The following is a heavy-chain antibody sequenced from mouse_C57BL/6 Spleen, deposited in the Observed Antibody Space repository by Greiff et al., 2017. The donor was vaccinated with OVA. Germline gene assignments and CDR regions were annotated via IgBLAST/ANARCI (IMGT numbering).Heavy chain of an antibody. Sequence: QVQLKESGAELVMPGASVKLSCKASGYTFTSYWMHWVKQRPGQGLEWIGEIDPSDSYTNYNQKFKGKSTLTVDKSFSTAYMQLSSLTSEDSAVYYCARGGNYSNYGYAMDYWGQGTSVTVSS. J-gene: IGHJ4*01. CDR2: IDPSDSYT. CDR1: GYTFTSYW. V-gene: IGHV1-69*01. CDR3: ARGGNYSNYGYAMDY. D-gene: IGHD2-5*01.